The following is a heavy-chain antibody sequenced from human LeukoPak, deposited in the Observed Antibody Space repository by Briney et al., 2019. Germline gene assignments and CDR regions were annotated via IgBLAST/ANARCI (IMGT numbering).Heavy chain of an antibody. Sequence: ASVKVSCKASGYTFTSYDINWVRQATGQGLEWMGWMIPNSGNTGYAQKFQGRVTMTRNTSISTAYMELSSLRSEDTAVYYCAREGSSSDYYYYGMDVWGQGTTVTVSS. CDR2: MIPNSGNT. J-gene: IGHJ6*02. CDR3: AREGSSSDYYYYGMDV. V-gene: IGHV1-8*01. CDR1: GYTFTSYD. D-gene: IGHD6-6*01.